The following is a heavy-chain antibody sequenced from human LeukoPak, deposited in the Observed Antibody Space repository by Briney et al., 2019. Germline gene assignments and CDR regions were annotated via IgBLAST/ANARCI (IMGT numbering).Heavy chain of an antibody. CDR2: IYHSGST. V-gene: IGHV4-30-2*01. D-gene: IGHD6-6*01. J-gene: IGHJ4*02. Sequence: PSETLSLTCTVSGGSISSGGYYWSWIRQPPGKGLEWIGYIYHSGSTYYNPSLKSRVTISVDRSKNQFSLKLSSVTAVDTAVYYCAATSYIAARLSFDYWGQGTLVTVSS. CDR3: AATSYIAARLSFDY. CDR1: GGSISSGGYY.